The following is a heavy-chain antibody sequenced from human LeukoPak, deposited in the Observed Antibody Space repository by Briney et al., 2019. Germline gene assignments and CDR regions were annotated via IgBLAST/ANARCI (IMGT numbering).Heavy chain of an antibody. CDR3: ARTPPPYYYDSSGYPYYYYYYMDV. J-gene: IGHJ6*03. V-gene: IGHV1-2*02. CDR1: GYTFTGYY. Sequence: ASVKVSCKASGYTFTGYYMHWVRQAPGQGLEWMGWINPNSGGTNYAQKFQGRVTMTRDTSISTAYTELSRLRSDDTAVYYCARTPPPYYYDSSGYPYYYYYYMDVWGKGTTVTISS. CDR2: INPNSGGT. D-gene: IGHD3-22*01.